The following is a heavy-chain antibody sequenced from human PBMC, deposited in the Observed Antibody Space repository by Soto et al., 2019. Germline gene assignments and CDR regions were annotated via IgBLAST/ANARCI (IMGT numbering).Heavy chain of an antibody. CDR3: AKVLWADGGSASPRAY. CDR1: GFSFSSYA. Sequence: QVQLVESGGGVVQPGGSLRVSCAASGFSFSSYAMHWVRQAPGKGLERVAGISYDGSDKHYADSVKGRFAISRENSKNPRSRKMNSLRAEDTAVYHWAKVLWADGGSASPRAYWGQGTLATV. CDR2: ISYDGSDK. D-gene: IGHD3-10*01. V-gene: IGHV3-30*18. J-gene: IGHJ4*02.